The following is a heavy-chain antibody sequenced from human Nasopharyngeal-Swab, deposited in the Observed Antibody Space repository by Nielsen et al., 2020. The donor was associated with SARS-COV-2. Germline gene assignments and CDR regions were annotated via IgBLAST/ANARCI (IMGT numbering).Heavy chain of an antibody. CDR3: ARGNGYSGSYYWFDP. CDR2: MNSNSGNT. CDR1: GYTFTSYD. D-gene: IGHD1-26*01. V-gene: IGHV1-8*01. J-gene: IGHJ5*02. Sequence: ASVKVSCKASGYTFTSYDINWVRQATGQGLEWMGWMNSNSGNTGYAQKFQGRVTMTRNTSISTAYMELSSLRSEDTAVYYCARGNGYSGSYYWFDPWGQGTLVTVSS.